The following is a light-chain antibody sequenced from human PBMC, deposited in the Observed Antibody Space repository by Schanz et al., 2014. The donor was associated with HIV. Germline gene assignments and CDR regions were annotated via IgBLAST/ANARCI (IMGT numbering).Light chain of an antibody. Sequence: IVLTQSPGTLSLSPGERATLSCRASQSLGSNFLAWYQQKPGQAPRLLIFGASNRATGIPDRFSGSESGTDFTLTISRVEPEDFAVYYCQQHATSPRPFGQGTKVEIK. CDR1: QSLGSNF. CDR2: GAS. V-gene: IGKV3-20*01. CDR3: QQHATSPRP. J-gene: IGKJ1*01.